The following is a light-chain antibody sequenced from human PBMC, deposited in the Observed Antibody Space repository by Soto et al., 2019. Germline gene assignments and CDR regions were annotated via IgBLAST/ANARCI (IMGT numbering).Light chain of an antibody. CDR3: SSYAHGSNYV. J-gene: IGLJ1*01. Sequence: QSALPQPASASGSPGHAITIACTGTSSDVGFYNYVSWYQQQHPGKAPKLMIYEVDNRPSGVSIRFSGSKSGNTASLTISGLQAEDEADYYCSSYAHGSNYVFGTGTKVTAL. CDR2: EVD. V-gene: IGLV2-14*01. CDR1: SSDVGFYNY.